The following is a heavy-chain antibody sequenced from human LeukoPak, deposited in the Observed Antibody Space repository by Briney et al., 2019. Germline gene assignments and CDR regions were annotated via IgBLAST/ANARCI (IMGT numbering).Heavy chain of an antibody. V-gene: IGHV4-30-2*01. Sequence: SETLSLTCTVSGGSISSGGYYWSWILQPPGKGLEWIGYIYHSGSTYYNPSLKSRVTISVDRSKNQFSLKLSSVTAADTAVYYCARDATWDIVVVPAGYAFDIWGQGTMVTVSS. D-gene: IGHD2-2*01. J-gene: IGHJ3*02. CDR2: IYHSGST. CDR3: ARDATWDIVVVPAGYAFDI. CDR1: GGSISSGGYY.